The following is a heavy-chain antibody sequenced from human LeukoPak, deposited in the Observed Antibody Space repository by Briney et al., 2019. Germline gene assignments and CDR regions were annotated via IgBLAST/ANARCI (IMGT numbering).Heavy chain of an antibody. D-gene: IGHD2-15*01. CDR2: ISGSGGST. V-gene: IGHV3-23*01. J-gene: IGHJ6*02. CDR3: AKSVFDIVVVVAGNYYYGMDV. CDR1: GFTFSSYA. Sequence: GGSLRLSCAASGFTFSSYAMSWVRQAPGKGLEWVSAISGSGGSTYYADSVKGRFTISRDNSKNTLYLQMNSLRAEDTAVYYCAKSVFDIVVVVAGNYYYGMDVWGQGTTVTVSS.